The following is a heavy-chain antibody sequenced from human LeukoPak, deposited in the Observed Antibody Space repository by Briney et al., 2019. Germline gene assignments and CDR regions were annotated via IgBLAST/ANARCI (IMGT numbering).Heavy chain of an antibody. CDR2: FDPEDGET. D-gene: IGHD3-9*01. V-gene: IGHV1-24*01. Sequence: ASVKVSCTVSGYTLTELSMHWVRQAPGKGLEWMGGFDPEDGETIYAQKFQGRVTMTEDTSTDTAYMELSSLRSEDTAVYYCATGGIMIRRYDYWGQGTLVTVSS. J-gene: IGHJ4*02. CDR1: GYTLTELS. CDR3: ATGGIMIRRYDY.